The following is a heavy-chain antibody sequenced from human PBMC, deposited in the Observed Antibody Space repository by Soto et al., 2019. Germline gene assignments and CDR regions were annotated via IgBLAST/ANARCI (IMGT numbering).Heavy chain of an antibody. J-gene: IGHJ4*02. D-gene: IGHD6-19*01. CDR2: IIPILGIA. CDR1: GATFSSYT. Sequence: VQLVQSGAEVKKPGSSVKVSCKASGATFSSYTISWVRQAPGQGLEWMGRIIPILGIANYAQKFQGRVTITADKSTSTAYMELSSLRSEDTAVYYCARGEAVAGRGTMLDYWGQGTLVTVSS. CDR3: ARGEAVAGRGTMLDY. V-gene: IGHV1-69*02.